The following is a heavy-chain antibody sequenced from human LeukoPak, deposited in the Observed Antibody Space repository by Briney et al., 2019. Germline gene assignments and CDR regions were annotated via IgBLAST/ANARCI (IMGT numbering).Heavy chain of an antibody. D-gene: IGHD2-15*01. V-gene: IGHV1-46*01. Sequence: GSSVKVSCKASGGTFSSYAITWVRQAPGQGLEWMGIINPTTGDTTYAQKFQGRLTMTRDMSTSTVYMEPSSLTSEDTAVFYCARSGFSAVWQGGWHAFDIWGQGTVVTVSS. J-gene: IGHJ3*02. CDR3: ARSGFSAVWQGGWHAFDI. CDR2: INPTTGDT. CDR1: GGTFSSYA.